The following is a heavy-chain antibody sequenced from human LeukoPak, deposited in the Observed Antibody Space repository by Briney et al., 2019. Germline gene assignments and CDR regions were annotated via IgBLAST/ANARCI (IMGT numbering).Heavy chain of an antibody. V-gene: IGHV3-30*18. J-gene: IGHJ4*02. Sequence: GGSLRLSCAASGFTFSSYGMHWVRQAPGKGLEWVAVISYDGSNKYYADSVKGRFTISRDNSKNTLYLQMNSLRAEDTAVYYCAKDEANGYGDYLGYWGQGTLVTVSS. CDR3: AKDEANGYGDYLGY. CDR1: GFTFSSYG. D-gene: IGHD4-17*01. CDR2: ISYDGSNK.